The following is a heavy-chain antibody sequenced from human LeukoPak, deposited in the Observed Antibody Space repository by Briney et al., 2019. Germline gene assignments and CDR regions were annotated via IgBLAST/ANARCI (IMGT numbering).Heavy chain of an antibody. J-gene: IGHJ4*02. CDR2: INPNSDGT. D-gene: IGHD6-13*01. Sequence: ASVKVSCKASVYTFTGYYMHWVRQAPGQGLEWMGWINPNSDGTNYAQKFQGRVTMTRDTTISTAYMELSRLRSDDPAVYYCARDWGGSWYFDYWGQGTLVTVSS. CDR1: VYTFTGYY. CDR3: ARDWGGSWYFDY. V-gene: IGHV1-2*02.